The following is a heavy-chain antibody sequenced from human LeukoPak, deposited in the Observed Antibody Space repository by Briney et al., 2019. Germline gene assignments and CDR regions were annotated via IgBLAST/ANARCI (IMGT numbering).Heavy chain of an antibody. CDR2: ISAGGGSAGSGPT. J-gene: IGHJ4*02. Sequence: PGGSLRLSCAASGFTFSNYAMTWVRQAPGKGLEWVSAISAGGGSAGSGPTYYADSVKGRFTISRDNSKNTLYLQMNSLRADDTAVYFCAVPQWELLNGGQGTLVTVSS. CDR3: AVPQWELLN. CDR1: GFTFSNYA. D-gene: IGHD1-26*01. V-gene: IGHV3-23*01.